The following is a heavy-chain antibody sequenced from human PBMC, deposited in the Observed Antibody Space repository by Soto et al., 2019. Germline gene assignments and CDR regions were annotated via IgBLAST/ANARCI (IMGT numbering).Heavy chain of an antibody. CDR3: ATWVDYGDFEGFDF. V-gene: IGHV1-2*04. Sequence: AASVKVSCKASGYTFTSYAMHWVRQAPGQGLEWMGWVDPNGGGSNSAQKFQGSVTMTWDTSITTAYLDLTRLTTNDTATYFCATWVDYGDFEGFDFWGQGTLVTVSS. CDR2: VDPNGGGS. D-gene: IGHD4-17*01. J-gene: IGHJ4*02. CDR1: GYTFTSYA.